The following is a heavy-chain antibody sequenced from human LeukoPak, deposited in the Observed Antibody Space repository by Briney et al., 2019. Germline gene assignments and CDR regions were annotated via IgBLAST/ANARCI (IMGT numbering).Heavy chain of an antibody. D-gene: IGHD5/OR15-5a*01. CDR3: ARSLYENWFDP. CDR2: IYTSGST. V-gene: IGHV4-4*09. CDR1: GGSISSYY. J-gene: IGHJ5*02. Sequence: SETLSQTCTVSGGSISSYYWSWIRQPPGKGLEWIGYIYTSGSTNYNPSLKSRVTISVDTSKNQFSLKLSSVTAADTAVYYCARSLYENWFDPWGQGTLVTVSS.